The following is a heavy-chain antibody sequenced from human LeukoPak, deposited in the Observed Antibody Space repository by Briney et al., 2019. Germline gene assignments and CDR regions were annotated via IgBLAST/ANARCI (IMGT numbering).Heavy chain of an antibody. CDR2: IYYSGST. V-gene: IGHV4-39*07. CDR1: GGSISSSSYY. CDR3: ARETDCSSTSCYSSP. Sequence: SETLSLTCTVSGGSISSSSYYWGWIRQPPGKGLEWIGSIYYSGSTYYNPSLKSRVTISVDTSKNQFSLKLSSVTAADTAVYYCARETDCSSTSCYSSPWGQGTLVTVSS. D-gene: IGHD2-2*02. J-gene: IGHJ5*02.